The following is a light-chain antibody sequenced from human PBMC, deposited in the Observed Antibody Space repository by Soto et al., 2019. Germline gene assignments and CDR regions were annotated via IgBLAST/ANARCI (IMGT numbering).Light chain of an antibody. J-gene: IGKJ5*01. CDR1: QTFSSH. CDR2: DAS. Sequence: EIVLTQSPATLSLSPGERATLSCRASQTFSSHLAWYQQKPGQAPRLLIYDASKRATGIPARFSGRGSGTDFTLTISSFGPEDFAVYYCQQRSNWTPVITFGQGTRLEIK. CDR3: QQRSNWTPVIT. V-gene: IGKV3-11*01.